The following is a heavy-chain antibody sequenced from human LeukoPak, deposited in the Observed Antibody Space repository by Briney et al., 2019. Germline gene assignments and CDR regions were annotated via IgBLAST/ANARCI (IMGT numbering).Heavy chain of an antibody. CDR1: GGSISSSNW. Sequence: SETLSLTCAVSGGSISSSNWWIWVRQPPGKGLEWIGEIHHSGTTNYNPSLKSRVTISVDKSKNQFSLKLSSVTAADTAVYYCARLTAARPNYYYYYMDVWGKGTTVTVSS. CDR3: ARLTAARPNYYYYYMDV. D-gene: IGHD6-6*01. V-gene: IGHV4-4*02. J-gene: IGHJ6*03. CDR2: IHHSGTT.